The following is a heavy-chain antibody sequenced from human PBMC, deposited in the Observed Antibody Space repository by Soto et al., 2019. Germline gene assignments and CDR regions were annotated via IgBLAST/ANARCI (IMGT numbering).Heavy chain of an antibody. CDR1: GGSVKSVRYS. V-gene: IGHV4-61*01. CDR2: VYHTGRT. CDR3: AWYFAYFDS. J-gene: IGHJ4*02. Sequence: SETLSLTCTVGGGSVKSVRYSWSWIRQPPGKGLEWIGYVYHTGRTSYNPSLKSRVSISMDTSKNQFSLNLDSVTAADTAVSFCAWYFAYFDSWGQGTLVTVSS. D-gene: IGHD3-9*01.